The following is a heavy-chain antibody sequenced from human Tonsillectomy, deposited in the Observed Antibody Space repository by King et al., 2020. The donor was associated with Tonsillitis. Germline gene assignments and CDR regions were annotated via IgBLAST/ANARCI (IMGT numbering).Heavy chain of an antibody. CDR3: ARGGTVSWLLSDYFDY. CDR2: IIPNFGTA. J-gene: IGHJ4*02. Sequence: EQLVQSGAEVKKPGSSVKVSCTASGGTFSSYAFNWVRQAPGQGPEWMGVIIPNFGTANYAQKFQDRVTIIADGSTSTAYMELSSLRSDDTAVYYCARGGTVSWLLSDYFDYWGQGTLVTVSS. V-gene: IGHV1-69*01. D-gene: IGHD3-3*01. CDR1: GGTFSSYA.